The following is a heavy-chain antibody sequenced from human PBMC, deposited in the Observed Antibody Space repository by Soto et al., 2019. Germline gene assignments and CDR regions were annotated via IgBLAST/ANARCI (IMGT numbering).Heavy chain of an antibody. CDR3: ARVLEAANFDY. V-gene: IGHV1-46*01. D-gene: IGHD2-15*01. Sequence: ASVKVSCKASGYTFTSYYMHWVRQAPGQGLEWMGIINPSGGSTSYAQKFRGRVTMTRDTSTSTVYMELSSLRSEDTAVYYCARVLEAANFDYWGQGTLVTVSS. J-gene: IGHJ4*02. CDR1: GYTFTSYY. CDR2: INPSGGST.